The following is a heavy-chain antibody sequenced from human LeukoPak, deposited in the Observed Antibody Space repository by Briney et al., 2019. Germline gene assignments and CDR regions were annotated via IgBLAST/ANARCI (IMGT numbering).Heavy chain of an antibody. Sequence: PGGSLRLSCAASGFTFSNAWMSWVRQAPGKGLEWVANIKQDGSEKYYVDSVKGRFTISRDNAKNSLYLQMNSLRAEDTAVYYCARDQGYYDSSGHDAFDIWGQGTMVTVSS. V-gene: IGHV3-7*01. D-gene: IGHD3-22*01. CDR3: ARDQGYYDSSGHDAFDI. CDR2: IKQDGSEK. J-gene: IGHJ3*02. CDR1: GFTFSNAW.